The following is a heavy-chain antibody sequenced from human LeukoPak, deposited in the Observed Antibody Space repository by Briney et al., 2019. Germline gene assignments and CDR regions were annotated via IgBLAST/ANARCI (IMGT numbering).Heavy chain of an antibody. CDR2: IYSGGKT. CDR1: GFTFSSYS. V-gene: IGHV3-53*01. D-gene: IGHD3-22*01. CDR3: ARGVANDYDNSGYHN. Sequence: GGSLRLSCAASGFTFSSYSMNWVRQAPGKGLEWVSVIYSGGKTNYADSVRGRFTISRDNSKDTLYLQMNSLRAEDTAVYYCARGVANDYDNSGYHNWGQGTLVTVSS. J-gene: IGHJ4*02.